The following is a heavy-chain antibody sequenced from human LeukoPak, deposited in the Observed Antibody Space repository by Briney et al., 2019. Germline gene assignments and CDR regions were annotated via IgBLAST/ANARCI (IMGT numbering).Heavy chain of an antibody. Sequence: PGGSLRLSCAASGFTFSTYSMNWVRQAPGKGLEWVSSISSSSTYIYYADSVKGRFTISRDNAKNSLYLQMNSLRAEDTAVYYCAELGITMIGGVWGKGTTVTISS. D-gene: IGHD3-10*02. CDR1: GFTFSTYS. J-gene: IGHJ6*04. CDR3: AELGITMIGGV. CDR2: ISSSSTYI. V-gene: IGHV3-21*01.